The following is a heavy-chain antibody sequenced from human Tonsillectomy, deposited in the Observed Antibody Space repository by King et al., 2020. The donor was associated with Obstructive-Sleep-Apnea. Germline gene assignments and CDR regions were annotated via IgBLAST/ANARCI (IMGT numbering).Heavy chain of an antibody. Sequence: VQLQQWGAGLLKPSETLSLTCAVYGGSFSDYYWSWIRQPPGKGLEWIGEINHSGNTNYNPALKSRSNISADTSNNQISLQLSSVTAADTAVYYCARGSGAAAVNWLDPWGQGTLVTVSS. V-gene: IGHV4-34*01. J-gene: IGHJ5*02. CDR3: ARGSGAAAVNWLDP. CDR1: GGSFSDYY. CDR2: INHSGNT. D-gene: IGHD6-13*01.